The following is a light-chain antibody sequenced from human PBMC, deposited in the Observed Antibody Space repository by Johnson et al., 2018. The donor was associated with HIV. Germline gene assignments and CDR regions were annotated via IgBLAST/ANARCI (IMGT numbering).Light chain of an antibody. J-gene: IGLJ1*01. CDR2: DNN. CDR1: DSNIGNNY. CDR3: GTWDSSLGGGRA. Sequence: QSVLTQPPSVSAAPGQKVTISCSGTDSNIGNNYVSWYQQFPGTAPKLLIYDNNKRPSGIPDRFSGSKSGTSATLGITGLQTGDEADYYCGTWDSSLGGGRAFGTRTKVAVL. V-gene: IGLV1-51*01.